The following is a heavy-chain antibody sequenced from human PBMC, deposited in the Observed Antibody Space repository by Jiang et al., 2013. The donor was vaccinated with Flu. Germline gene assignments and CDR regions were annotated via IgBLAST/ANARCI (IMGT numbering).Heavy chain of an antibody. CDR3: ARDLVGYSSSSGGSLPTWFDP. CDR1: GDSVSSNSAA. J-gene: IGHJ5*02. Sequence: QTLSLTCAISGDSVSSNSAAWNWIRQSPSRGLEWLGRTYYRSKWYNDYAVSVKSRITINPDTSKNQFSLQLNSVTPEDTAVYYCARDLVGYSSSSGGSLPTWFDPWGQGTLVTVSS. D-gene: IGHD6-6*01. CDR2: TYYRSKWYN. V-gene: IGHV6-1*01.